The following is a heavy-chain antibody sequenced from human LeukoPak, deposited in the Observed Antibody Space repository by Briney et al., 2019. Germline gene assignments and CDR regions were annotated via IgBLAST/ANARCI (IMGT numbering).Heavy chain of an antibody. J-gene: IGHJ4*02. D-gene: IGHD4-23*01. CDR3: ASFDYGGNPKRDY. CDR1: GYTFPSYY. Sequence: DSVKVSFKASGYTFPSYYMHWVRQAPGQALEWMGIINPSGGSTSYAQKFQGRVTMTRDTSTSTVYMELSSLRSEDTAVYYCASFDYGGNPKRDYWGQGTLVTVSS. V-gene: IGHV1-46*01. CDR2: INPSGGST.